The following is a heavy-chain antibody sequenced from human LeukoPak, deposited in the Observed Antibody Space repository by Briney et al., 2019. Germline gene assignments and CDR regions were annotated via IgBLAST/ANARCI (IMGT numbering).Heavy chain of an antibody. Sequence: ASVKVSCKASGYTFTGYYMHWVRQAPGQGLEWMGIINPSGGSTSYAQKFQGRVTMTRDMSTSTVYMELSSLRSEDTAVYYCARERYSSSWYSAGWFDPWGQGTLVTVSS. J-gene: IGHJ5*02. CDR2: INPSGGST. V-gene: IGHV1-46*01. CDR1: GYTFTGYY. D-gene: IGHD6-13*01. CDR3: ARERYSSSWYSAGWFDP.